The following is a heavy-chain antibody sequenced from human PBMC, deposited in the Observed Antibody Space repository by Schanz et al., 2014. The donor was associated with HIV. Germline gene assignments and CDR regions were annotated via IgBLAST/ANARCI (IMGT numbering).Heavy chain of an antibody. CDR1: GFTFSTYA. Sequence: QVQLVESGGGVVQPGRSLRVSCAASGFTFSTYAMHWARQAPGKGLEWVAVIWYDGSKKYYADSVKGRFTISRDNSKNTLYLQTNSLRGEDTAVYYCAREASLEWLYGVDVWGQGTTVTVSS. V-gene: IGHV3-33*01. D-gene: IGHD3-3*01. CDR2: IWYDGSKK. J-gene: IGHJ6*02. CDR3: AREASLEWLYGVDV.